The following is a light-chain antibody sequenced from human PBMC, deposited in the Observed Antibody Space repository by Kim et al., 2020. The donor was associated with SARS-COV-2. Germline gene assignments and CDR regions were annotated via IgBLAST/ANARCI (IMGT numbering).Light chain of an antibody. J-gene: IGKJ5*01. Sequence: ASGGDRVTITRRASQDIRNDLGWYQQNPGRATKRLIYGASSLQSGVPSRFSGSGSGTEFTLTSSSVQPEDFATYFCLQHSTYPITFGQGTRLEIK. CDR3: LQHSTYPIT. CDR2: GAS. V-gene: IGKV1-17*01. CDR1: QDIRND.